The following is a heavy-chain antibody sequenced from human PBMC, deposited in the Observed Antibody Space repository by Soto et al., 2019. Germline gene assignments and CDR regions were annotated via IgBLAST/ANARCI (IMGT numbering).Heavy chain of an antibody. CDR1: DGSISSYY. D-gene: IGHD6-19*01. CDR2: IYYSGST. CDR3: ATESAVAGSAAVDY. J-gene: IGHJ4*02. Sequence: LSLTCTVSDGSISSYYWSWFRQPPGKGLEWIGYIYYSGSTNYNPSLKSRVTISVDTSKNQFSLELRSVTAADTGVYYSATESAVAGSAAVDYWGQGALVTVA. V-gene: IGHV4-59*01.